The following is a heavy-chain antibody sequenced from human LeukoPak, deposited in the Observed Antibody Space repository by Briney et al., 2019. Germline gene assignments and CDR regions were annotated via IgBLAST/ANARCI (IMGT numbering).Heavy chain of an antibody. CDR3: SRGGDYYFDY. D-gene: IGHD3-3*01. Sequence: GGSLRLSCAASGFTFSSYSMNWVRQAPGKGLEWVSVIDSGGSTYYADSVKGRLTISRDNSKNTLYLQMNSLRAEDTAVYYCSRGGDYYFDYWGQGTLVTVSS. V-gene: IGHV3-66*01. J-gene: IGHJ4*02. CDR2: IDSGGST. CDR1: GFTFSSYS.